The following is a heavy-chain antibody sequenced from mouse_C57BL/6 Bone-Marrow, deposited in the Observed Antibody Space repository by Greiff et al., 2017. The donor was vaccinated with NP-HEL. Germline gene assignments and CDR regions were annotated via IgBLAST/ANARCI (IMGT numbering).Heavy chain of an antibody. Sequence: VQLQQSGAELARPGASVKLSCKASGYTFTSYGISWVKQRTGQGLEWIGEIYPRSGNTYYNEKFKGKATLTADKSSSTAYMELRSLTSEDSAVYFCARGDDDHWWFDVWGTGTTVTVSA. V-gene: IGHV1-81*01. J-gene: IGHJ1*03. D-gene: IGHD2-3*01. CDR3: ARGDDDHWWFDV. CDR1: GYTFTSYG. CDR2: IYPRSGNT.